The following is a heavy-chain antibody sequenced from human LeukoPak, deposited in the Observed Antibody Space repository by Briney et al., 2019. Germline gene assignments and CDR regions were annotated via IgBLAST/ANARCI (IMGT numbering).Heavy chain of an antibody. D-gene: IGHD1/OR15-1a*01. J-gene: IGHJ4*02. CDR3: ARGGWNNGWTPFDY. CDR1: GYTFTSYG. V-gene: IGHV1-18*01. CDR2: ISGDSGDT. Sequence: ASVKVSCKASGYTFTSYGISWVRQAPGQGLEWMGWISGDSGDTKYAQKLQGRVAMTTDTSMSTAYMELRSLRSDDTAVYYCARGGWNNGWTPFDYWGQGTLVTVSS.